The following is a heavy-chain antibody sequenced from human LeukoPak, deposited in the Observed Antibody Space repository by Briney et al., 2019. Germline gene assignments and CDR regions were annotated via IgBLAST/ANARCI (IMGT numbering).Heavy chain of an antibody. CDR1: GFTFSSYW. Sequence: GGSLRLSCAASGFTFSSYWMHWVRQAPGKGLVWVSRVNSGGSSTTYADSVKGRFTISRDNAKNTLYLQVNSLRAEDTAVYYCARSAKGDFWSGYYGDYYYMDVWGKGTTVTVSS. V-gene: IGHV3-74*01. CDR2: VNSGGSST. CDR3: ARSAKGDFWSGYYGDYYYMDV. D-gene: IGHD3-3*01. J-gene: IGHJ6*03.